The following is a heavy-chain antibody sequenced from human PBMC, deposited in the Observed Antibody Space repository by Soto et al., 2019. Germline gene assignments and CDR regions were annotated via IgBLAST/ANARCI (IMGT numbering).Heavy chain of an antibody. V-gene: IGHV1-46*01. CDR2: INPSGGST. CDR1: GYTFTSYY. CDR3: ARQTLSGAFDI. J-gene: IGHJ3*02. Sequence: ASVKVSCKASGYTFTSYYMHWVRQAPGQGLEWMGIINPSGGSTSCAQKFQGRVTMTRDTSTSTVYMELSSLRSEDTAVYYCARQTLSGAFDIWGKGTMVTVSS. D-gene: IGHD5-18*01.